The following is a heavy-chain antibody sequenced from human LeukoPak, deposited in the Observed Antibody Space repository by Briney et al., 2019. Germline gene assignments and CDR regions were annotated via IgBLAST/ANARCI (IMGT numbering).Heavy chain of an antibody. D-gene: IGHD4-17*01. CDR3: ARQKDYGDYVYNWFDP. CDR1: GGSISSSSYY. CDR2: IYYSGST. J-gene: IGHJ5*02. Sequence: PSETLSLTCTVSGGSISSSSYYWGWIRQPPGKGLEWIGSIYYSGSTYYNPSLKSRVTISVDTSKNQFSLKLSSVTAADTAVYYCARQKDYGDYVYNWFDPWGQGTLVTVSS. V-gene: IGHV4-39*01.